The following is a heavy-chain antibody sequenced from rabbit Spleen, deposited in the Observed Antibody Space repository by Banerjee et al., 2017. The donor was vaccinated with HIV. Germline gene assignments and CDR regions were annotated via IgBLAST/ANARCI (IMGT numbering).Heavy chain of an antibody. CDR1: GIDFSSWYY. Sequence: QQQLEESGGGLVQPEGSLTLTCKVSGIDFSSWYYMCWVRQAPGKGLEWIGCINANHGSAYYANWAEGRFTISKTSSTVDLKMTSLTAADTATYFCARDGGSSNGYALELWGPGTLVTVS. CDR2: INANHGSA. CDR3: ARDGGSSNGYALEL. D-gene: IGHD1-1*01. J-gene: IGHJ6*01. V-gene: IGHV1S43*01.